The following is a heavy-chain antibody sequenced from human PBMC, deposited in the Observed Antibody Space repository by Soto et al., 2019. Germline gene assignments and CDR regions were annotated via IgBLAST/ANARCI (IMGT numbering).Heavy chain of an antibody. D-gene: IGHD3-10*01. CDR1: GYTFISYN. J-gene: IGHJ4*02. V-gene: IGHV1-3*01. CDR2: INAGKGDT. Sequence: GASVKVSCKASGYTFISYNMQWVRQAPGQRPEWMGWINAGKGDTKYSQKFQGRVTITRDTTATTVYMELSSLTSDDTAVYYCATPTPLRGAMITNINFDFWGQGTPVTVSS. CDR3: ATPTPLRGAMITNINFDF.